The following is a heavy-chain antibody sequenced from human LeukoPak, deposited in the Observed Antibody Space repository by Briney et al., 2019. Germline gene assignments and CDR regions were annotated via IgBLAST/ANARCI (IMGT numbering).Heavy chain of an antibody. V-gene: IGHV3-74*01. CDR1: GLTLGTYW. CDR3: ARDFTGYSDI. CDR2: INPYVDIT. D-gene: IGHD5-12*01. J-gene: IGHJ4*02. Sequence: PGGSLRLSCTDSGLTLGTYWVHCVRQPPGKGLVWFSRINPYVDITNYADSVRVRFTISRDHAKNTLYLEMNSLRAEDTAVYHCARDFTGYSDIWGQGTLVTVSS.